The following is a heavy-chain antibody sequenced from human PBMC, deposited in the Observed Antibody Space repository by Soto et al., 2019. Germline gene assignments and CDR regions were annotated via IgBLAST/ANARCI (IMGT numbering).Heavy chain of an antibody. V-gene: IGHV3-23*01. D-gene: IGHD2-15*01. J-gene: IGHJ4*02. CDR1: GFTFSTYA. CDR2: ITTSGAGT. Sequence: VQLLESGGGLVQPGGSLGLSCAASGFTFSTYAVSWVRQAPGEGLEWVSSITTSGAGTYYADSVKGRFTISRDNSRNTLYLQMNSLRPEDTAVYYCAKWRGFCSGGGCYSLRFDYWGQGTLVTVSS. CDR3: AKWRGFCSGGGCYSLRFDY.